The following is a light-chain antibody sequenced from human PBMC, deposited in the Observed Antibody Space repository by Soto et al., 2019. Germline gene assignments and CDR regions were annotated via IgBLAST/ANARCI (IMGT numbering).Light chain of an antibody. V-gene: IGKV3-11*01. CDR2: DAS. J-gene: IGKJ4*01. CDR3: QQRSNWPRT. Sequence: EIVLTQSPATLSLSPGERATLSCRASQNINNYLAWYQQKPGQAPRLLISDASNRATGIPARFSGSGSGTDFTLTISSLEPEDFALYYCQQRSNWPRTFGGGTKVELK. CDR1: QNINNY.